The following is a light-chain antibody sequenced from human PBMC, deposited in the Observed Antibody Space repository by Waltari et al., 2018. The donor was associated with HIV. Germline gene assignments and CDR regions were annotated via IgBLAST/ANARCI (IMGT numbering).Light chain of an antibody. CDR2: AAS. CDR3: QQYGSSPPIT. Sequence: VMTQSPATLSVSPGERATLSCRASQSLSSNYLAWYQEKPGQAPRLLIYAASSRASGIPDRFSSSGAGTDFTLTISRLEPEDFAVYYCQQYGSSPPITFGQGTRLEIK. CDR1: QSLSSNY. V-gene: IGKV3-20*01. J-gene: IGKJ5*01.